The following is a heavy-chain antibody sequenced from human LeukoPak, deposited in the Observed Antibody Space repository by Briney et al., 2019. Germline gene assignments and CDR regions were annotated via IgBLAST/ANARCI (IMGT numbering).Heavy chain of an antibody. D-gene: IGHD2-2*01. J-gene: IGHJ4*02. CDR2: IRYDGSNK. CDR3: TKDRPEAYFDY. Sequence: GGSLRLSCAASGFTFSSCGMHWVRQAPGKGLEWVAFIRYDGSNKYYADSVKGRFTISRDNSKNTLYLQMNSLRAEDTAVYYCTKDRPEAYFDYWGQGTLVTVSS. CDR1: GFTFSSCG. V-gene: IGHV3-30*02.